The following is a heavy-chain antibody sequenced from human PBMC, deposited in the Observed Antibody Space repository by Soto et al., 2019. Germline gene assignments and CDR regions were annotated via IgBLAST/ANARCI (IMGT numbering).Heavy chain of an antibody. D-gene: IGHD3-3*01. J-gene: IGHJ6*02. CDR3: ARGVVISDYYYYYGMDV. Sequence: SVKVSCKASGGTFSSYATSWVRQAPGQGLEWMGGIIPIFGTANYAQKFQGRVTITADESTSTAYMELSSLRSEDTAVYYCARGVVISDYYYYYGMDVWGQGTTVTVSS. V-gene: IGHV1-69*13. CDR1: GGTFSSYA. CDR2: IIPIFGTA.